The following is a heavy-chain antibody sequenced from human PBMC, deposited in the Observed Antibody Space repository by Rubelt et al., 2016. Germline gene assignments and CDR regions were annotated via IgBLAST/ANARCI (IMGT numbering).Heavy chain of an antibody. J-gene: IGHJ4*02. CDR2: INHSGST. V-gene: IGHV4-34*01. CDR3: ASISGWQGVDY. D-gene: IGHD6-19*01. CDR1: GGSFSGYY. Sequence: QVQLQQWGAGLLKPSETLSLTCAVYGGSFSGYYWSWIRQPPGKGLEWIGEINHSGSTNYNPSLKSRVTISVDTSKNQFSLKLSSVTAADTAVYYCASISGWQGVDYWGQGTLVTVSS.